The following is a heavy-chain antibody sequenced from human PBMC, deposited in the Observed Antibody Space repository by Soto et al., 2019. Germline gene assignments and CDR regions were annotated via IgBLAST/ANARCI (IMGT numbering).Heavy chain of an antibody. D-gene: IGHD2-8*01. CDR1: GYTFSNFG. J-gene: IGHJ4*02. CDR2: ISPYNGNT. Sequence: QVQLVQSGGEVKKPGASLKVSCKASGYTFSNFGLSWVRQAPGQGLELMGWISPYNGNTNYAQKLQGRLTMTTHTHTRTAYVELRSLRSDDTAVYYCARDRLGVSGTGGGFDSWRQGDLGTVSS. V-gene: IGHV1-18*01. CDR3: ARDRLGVSGTGGGFDS.